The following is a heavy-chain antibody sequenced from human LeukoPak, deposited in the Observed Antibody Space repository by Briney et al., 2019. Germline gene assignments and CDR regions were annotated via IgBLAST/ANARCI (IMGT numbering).Heavy chain of an antibody. CDR3: ARYLEIPRRNLDY. D-gene: IGHD1-14*01. CDR2: IKGDGSET. Sequence: TGGSLRLSCAASGFTLSSHWMSWVRQAPGKGLEWVARIKGDGSETHYVDSVKGRFTISRDNAKNSVYLQMSTLRAEDTAVYYCARYLEIPRRNLDYWGQGTLVTVSS. CDR1: GFTLSSHW. V-gene: IGHV3-7*01. J-gene: IGHJ4*02.